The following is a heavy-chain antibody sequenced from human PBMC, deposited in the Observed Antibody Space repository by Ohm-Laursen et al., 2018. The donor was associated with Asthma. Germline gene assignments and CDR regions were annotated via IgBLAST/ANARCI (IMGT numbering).Heavy chain of an antibody. CDR3: ARDVMEWYLPAFDF. D-gene: IGHD3-3*01. V-gene: IGHV3-30-3*01. J-gene: IGHJ4*02. CDR1: GFTFRSYA. Sequence: SLRLSCSASGFTFRSYAMHWVRQAPGKGLEWVAVGGSYYDGGLKYYADSVNGRFTVSRDDSKNTLYLQMNSLRSDDTAVYYCARDVMEWYLPAFDFWGQGTLVTVSS. CDR2: GGSYYDGGLK.